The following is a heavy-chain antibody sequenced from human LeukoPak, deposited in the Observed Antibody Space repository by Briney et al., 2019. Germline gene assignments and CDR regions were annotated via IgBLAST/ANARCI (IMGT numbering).Heavy chain of an antibody. CDR1: GGSFSDSY. CDR2: INHSGST. D-gene: IGHD3-10*01. CDR3: ARHYGPEERAFDI. V-gene: IGHV4-34*01. Sequence: SETLSLTCAVYGGSFSDSYWSWIRQPPGRGLEWIGEINHSGSTNYNPSLKSRATISEDTSKNQFSLKVNSVTAADTAVYYCARHYGPEERAFDIWGQGTTVTVSS. J-gene: IGHJ3*02.